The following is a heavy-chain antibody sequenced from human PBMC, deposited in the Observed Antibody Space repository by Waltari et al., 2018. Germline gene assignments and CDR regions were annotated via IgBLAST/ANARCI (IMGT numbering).Heavy chain of an antibody. CDR3: ARFIPRVQGRFDY. D-gene: IGHD3-10*01. J-gene: IGHJ4*02. CDR1: GGSISSSSYY. Sequence: QLQLQESGPGLVKPSETLSLTCTVSGGSISSSSYYWGWIRQPPGKGLEWIGSIYYSGSTYYNPSLKSRVTISVDTSKNQFSLKLSSVTAADTAVYYCARFIPRVQGRFDYWGQGTLVIVSS. CDR2: IYYSGST. V-gene: IGHV4-39*07.